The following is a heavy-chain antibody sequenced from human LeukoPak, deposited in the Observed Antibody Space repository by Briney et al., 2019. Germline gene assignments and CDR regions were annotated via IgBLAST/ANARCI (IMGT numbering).Heavy chain of an antibody. V-gene: IGHV1-18*04. J-gene: IGHJ6*02. CDR2: ISAYNGHT. CDR1: GYTFTGYY. CDR3: ARHQGELRFYYYSMDV. D-gene: IGHD1-26*01. Sequence: ASVKVSCKASGYTFTGYYMHWVRQAPGQGLEWMGWISAYNGHTDYAQKFQGRVTVTTDTATRTVYMELRSLKSDDTAVYYCARHQGELRFYYYSMDVWGQGTRVTVAS.